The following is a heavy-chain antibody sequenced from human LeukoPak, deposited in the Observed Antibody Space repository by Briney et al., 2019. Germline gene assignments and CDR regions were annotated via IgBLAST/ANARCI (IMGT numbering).Heavy chain of an antibody. CDR1: GYSFTSYW. D-gene: IGHD2-2*01. Sequence: GESLQISCKGSGYSFTSYWIGWVRQMPGKGLEWMGIIYPGDSDTRYSPSFQGQVTISADKSISTAYLQWSSLKASDTAMYYCARGGYCSSTSCQPTDWFDPWGQGTLVTVSS. CDR2: IYPGDSDT. J-gene: IGHJ5*02. CDR3: ARGGYCSSTSCQPTDWFDP. V-gene: IGHV5-51*01.